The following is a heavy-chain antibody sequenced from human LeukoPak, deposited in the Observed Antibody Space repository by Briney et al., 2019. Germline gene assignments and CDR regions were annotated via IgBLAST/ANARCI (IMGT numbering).Heavy chain of an antibody. V-gene: IGHV4-34*01. CDR3: ARGEGSGWYPHHYYYYMDV. J-gene: IGHJ6*03. Sequence: SETLSLTCAVYGGSFSGYYWSWIRQPPGKGLEWIGEINHSGSTNYNPSLKSRVTISVDTSKNQFSLKLSSVTAADTAVYYCARGEGSGWYPHHYYYYMDVWGKGTTVTVSS. CDR1: GGSFSGYY. CDR2: INHSGST. D-gene: IGHD6-19*01.